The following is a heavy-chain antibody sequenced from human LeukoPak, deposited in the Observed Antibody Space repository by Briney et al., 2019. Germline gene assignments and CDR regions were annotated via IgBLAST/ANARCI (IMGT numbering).Heavy chain of an antibody. V-gene: IGHV1-2*02. CDR2: INPNSGGT. J-gene: IGHJ4*02. CDR3: ARVPEWLRGVDY. Sequence: ASVKVSCKASGYSFTTYDINWVRQAPGQGLEWMGWINPNSGGTNYAQKFQGRVTMTRDTSISTAYMELSRLRSDDTAVYYCARVPEWLRGVDYWGQGTLVTVSS. CDR1: GYSFTTYD. D-gene: IGHD5-12*01.